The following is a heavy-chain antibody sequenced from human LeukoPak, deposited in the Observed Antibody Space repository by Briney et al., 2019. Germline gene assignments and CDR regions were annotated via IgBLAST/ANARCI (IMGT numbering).Heavy chain of an antibody. V-gene: IGHV1-18*01. CDR3: ARGGGSTVNGMDV. D-gene: IGHD2-15*01. CDR1: GYTFSTYD. Sequence: GASVKVSCKASGYTFSTYDFSWVRQAPGQGLEWMGWISSSNGKTNYAQKLQGRVTMTTDTSTSTAYMELRSLRSDDTAVYYCARGGGSTVNGMDVWGQGTTVTVSS. J-gene: IGHJ6*02. CDR2: ISSSNGKT.